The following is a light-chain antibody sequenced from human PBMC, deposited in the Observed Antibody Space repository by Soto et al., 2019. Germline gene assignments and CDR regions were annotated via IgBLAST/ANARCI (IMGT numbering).Light chain of an antibody. CDR2: GAS. CDR3: QQYNKWPIT. Sequence: EIVMTQYPATLSVSPGERATLSCRASQSVSSDLAWYHQKPGQAPRLLIYGASTRATGIPARFSGSGSGTEFTLTISSLQSEDFAVYYCQQYNKWPITFGQGTRLAIK. J-gene: IGKJ5*01. V-gene: IGKV3-15*01. CDR1: QSVSSD.